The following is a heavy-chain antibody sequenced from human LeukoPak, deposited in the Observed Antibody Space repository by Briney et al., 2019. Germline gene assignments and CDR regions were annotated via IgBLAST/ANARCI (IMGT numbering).Heavy chain of an antibody. D-gene: IGHD5-18*01. Sequence: QSGGSLRLSCAASGFTFSSYGMHWVRQAPGKGLEWVAFIRYDGSNKYYADSVKGRFTISRDNSKNTLYLQMNSLGAEDTAVYYCAKDLHAWIQLWSGLDAFDIWGQGTMVTVSS. CDR2: IRYDGSNK. J-gene: IGHJ3*02. CDR3: AKDLHAWIQLWSGLDAFDI. V-gene: IGHV3-30*02. CDR1: GFTFSSYG.